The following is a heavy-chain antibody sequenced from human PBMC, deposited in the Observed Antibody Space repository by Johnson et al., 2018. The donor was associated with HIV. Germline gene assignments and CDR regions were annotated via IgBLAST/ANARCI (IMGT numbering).Heavy chain of an antibody. J-gene: IGHJ3*02. CDR1: GFTFSDYY. Sequence: VQLVESGGGVVKPGGSLRLSCAASGFTFSDYYMSWIRQAPGKGLEWVANIKQDGSEKYYVDSVKGRFTISRDNAKNSLYLQMNSLRAEDTAVYYCARGFDAFDIWGQGTMVTVSS. CDR3: ARGFDAFDI. CDR2: IKQDGSEK. V-gene: IGHV3-7*03.